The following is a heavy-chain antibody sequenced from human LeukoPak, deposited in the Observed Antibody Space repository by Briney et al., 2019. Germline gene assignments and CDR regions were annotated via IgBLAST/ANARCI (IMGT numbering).Heavy chain of an antibody. CDR3: ASSPRGREFTGFDY. CDR2: IYYSGST. J-gene: IGHJ4*02. V-gene: IGHV4-39*01. Sequence: SETLSLTCTVSGGSISSSSYYWGWIRQPPGKGLEWIGSIYYSGSTYYNPSLKSRVTISVDTSKNQFSLKLSSVTAADTAVYYCASSPRGREFTGFDYWGQGTLVTVSS. CDR1: GGSISSSSYY. D-gene: IGHD3-10*01.